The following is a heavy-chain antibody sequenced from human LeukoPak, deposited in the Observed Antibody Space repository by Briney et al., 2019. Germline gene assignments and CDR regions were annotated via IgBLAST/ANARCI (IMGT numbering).Heavy chain of an antibody. J-gene: IGHJ3*02. CDR2: ISSSSSYI. CDR1: GFTVGSNY. Sequence: PGGSLRLSCAASGFTVGSNYMSWVRQAPGKGLEWVSSISSSSSYIYYADSVKGRFTISRDNAKNSLYLQMNSLRAEDTAVYYCARGNIVASNAFDIWGQGTMVTVSS. V-gene: IGHV3-21*01. CDR3: ARGNIVASNAFDI. D-gene: IGHD5-12*01.